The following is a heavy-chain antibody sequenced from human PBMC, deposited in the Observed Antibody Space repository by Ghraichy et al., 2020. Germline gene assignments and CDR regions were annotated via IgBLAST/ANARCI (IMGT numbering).Heavy chain of an antibody. V-gene: IGHV4-34*01. D-gene: IGHD3-10*01. CDR2: INHSGST. Sequence: SETLSLTCAVYGGSFSGYYWSWIRQPPGKGLEWIGEINHSGSTNYNPSLKSRVTISVDTSKNQFSLKLSSVTAADTAVYYCARGLVFRPRYYGSGTKLGYFDYWGQGTLVTVSS. J-gene: IGHJ4*02. CDR3: ARGLVFRPRYYGSGTKLGYFDY. CDR1: GGSFSGYY.